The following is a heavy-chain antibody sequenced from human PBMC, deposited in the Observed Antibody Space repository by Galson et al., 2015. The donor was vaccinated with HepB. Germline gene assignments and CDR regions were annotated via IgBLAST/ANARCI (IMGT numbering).Heavy chain of an antibody. D-gene: IGHD2-2*01. V-gene: IGHV3-13*01. CDR2: IGTAGDT. Sequence: SLRLSCAASGFTFSSYDMHWVRQATGKGLEWVSAIGTAGDTYYPGSVKGRFTISRENAKNSLYLQMNSLRAGDTAVYYCARDCSSTSCSQGSDYGMDVWGQGTTVTVSS. CDR1: GFTFSSYD. CDR3: ARDCSSTSCSQGSDYGMDV. J-gene: IGHJ6*02.